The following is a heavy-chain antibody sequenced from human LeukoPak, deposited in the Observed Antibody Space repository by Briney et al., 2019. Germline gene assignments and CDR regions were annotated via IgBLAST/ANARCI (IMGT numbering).Heavy chain of an antibody. CDR2: ISAYNGNT. CDR1: GYTFTSYG. V-gene: IGHV1-18*01. D-gene: IGHD4-17*01. Sequence: ASVKVSCKASGYTFTSYGISWVRQAPGQGLEWMGWISAYNGNTNYAQKLQGRVTMTTDTSTSTAYMELRSLRSDDTAVYYCARANGVLNTDYYYYYYMDVWGKGITVTVS. J-gene: IGHJ6*03. CDR3: ARANGVLNTDYYYYYYMDV.